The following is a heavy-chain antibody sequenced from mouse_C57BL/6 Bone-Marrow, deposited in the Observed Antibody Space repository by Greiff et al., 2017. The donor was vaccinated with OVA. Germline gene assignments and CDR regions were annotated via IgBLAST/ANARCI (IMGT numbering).Heavy chain of an antibody. D-gene: IGHD1-1*01. CDR1: GYTFTSYG. V-gene: IGHV1-81*01. J-gene: IGHJ2*01. CDR3: AREREFSTTVVEGY. Sequence: QVQLQQSGAELARPGASVKLSCKASGYTFTSYGISWVKQRTGQGLEWIGEIYPRSGTTYYNEKFKGKATLTADKSSSTAYMELRSLTSEDSAVYFCAREREFSTTVVEGYWGQGTTLTVSS. CDR2: IYPRSGTT.